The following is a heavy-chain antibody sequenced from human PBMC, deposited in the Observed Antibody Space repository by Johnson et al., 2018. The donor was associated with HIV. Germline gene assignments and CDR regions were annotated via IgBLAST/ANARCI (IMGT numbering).Heavy chain of an antibody. D-gene: IGHD2-15*01. CDR1: GFIVSDTD. CDR3: ATGSLVVVGADGLIQLHDAFDI. J-gene: IGHJ3*02. V-gene: IGHV3-53*01. Sequence: EVQLVESGGGLIQPGGSLRLSCAVSGFIVSDTDMAWVRQAPGKGLEWVSVIYTDGQTYYADSVRGRFTISRDSSNNTLYVQMNDLRAEDTALYYCATGSLVVVGADGLIQLHDAFDIWGRGTKVTVSS. CDR2: IYTDGQT.